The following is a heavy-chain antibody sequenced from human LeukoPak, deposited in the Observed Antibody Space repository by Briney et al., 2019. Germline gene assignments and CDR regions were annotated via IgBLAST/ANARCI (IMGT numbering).Heavy chain of an antibody. Sequence: ASVKVSCKASGYTFTDYYLYWVRQAPGQGLEWMGWIKGGTNYAQKFQGRVTMSTDTSIRTAYMELSRLRSDDTAVYYCARGVFCSSSSCPDYFDYWGQGTLVTVSS. D-gene: IGHD2-2*01. CDR3: ARGVFCSSSSCPDYFDY. J-gene: IGHJ4*02. CDR1: GYTFTDYY. CDR2: IKGGT. V-gene: IGHV1-2*02.